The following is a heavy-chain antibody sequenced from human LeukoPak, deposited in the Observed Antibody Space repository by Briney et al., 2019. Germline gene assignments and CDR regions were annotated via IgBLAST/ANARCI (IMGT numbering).Heavy chain of an antibody. Sequence: GGSLRLSCAASGFTFSSYAMHWVRQAPGKGLEWVAVISYDGSNKYYADSVKGRFTISRDNAKNSLYLQMNSLRAEDTAVYYCARDPLDHPKNRNWGGGYYFDYWGQGALVTVSS. J-gene: IGHJ4*02. CDR3: ARDPLDHPKNRNWGGGYYFDY. D-gene: IGHD7-27*01. V-gene: IGHV3-30-3*01. CDR1: GFTFSSYA. CDR2: ISYDGSNK.